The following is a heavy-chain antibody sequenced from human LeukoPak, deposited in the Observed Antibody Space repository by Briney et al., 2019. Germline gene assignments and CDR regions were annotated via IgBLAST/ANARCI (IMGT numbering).Heavy chain of an antibody. CDR1: GGSISSYY. CDR3: ARFDIAEDFDC. J-gene: IGHJ4*02. Sequence: PSETLSLTCAVYGGSISSYYWSWIRQPPGKGLEWIGYIYYSGSTNYNPSLKSRVTISVDTSKNQFSLKMRSVTAADTAVYYCARFDIAEDFDCWGQGTLVTVSS. CDR2: IYYSGST. D-gene: IGHD6-13*01. V-gene: IGHV4-59*01.